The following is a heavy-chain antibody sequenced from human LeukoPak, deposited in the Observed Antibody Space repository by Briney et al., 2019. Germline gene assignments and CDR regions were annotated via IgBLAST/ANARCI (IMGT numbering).Heavy chain of an antibody. Sequence: ASVKVSCKVSGYMLSKISMHWMRQAPGKGLEWMGGFDPEDGETIYAQKFQGRVTMTEDISTDIAYMELSSLRFEDTAVYYCATGLAVGAKYYFDYWGQGTVVTVSS. CDR3: ATGLAVGAKYYFDY. V-gene: IGHV1-24*01. CDR2: FDPEDGET. CDR1: GYMLSKIS. J-gene: IGHJ4*02. D-gene: IGHD1-26*01.